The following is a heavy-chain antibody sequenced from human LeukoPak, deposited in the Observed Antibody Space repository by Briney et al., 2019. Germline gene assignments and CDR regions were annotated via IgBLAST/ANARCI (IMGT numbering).Heavy chain of an antibody. CDR3: ARGSIAVADIDAFDI. Sequence: GGSLRLSCAASGFTFSSYWMSWVRQAPGKGLEWVANIKQDGSEKYYVDSVKGRFTISRDNAKNSLYLQMNSLRAEDTAVYYCARGSIAVADIDAFDIWGQGTMVTVSS. V-gene: IGHV3-7*01. CDR2: IKQDGSEK. CDR1: GFTFSSYW. D-gene: IGHD6-19*01. J-gene: IGHJ3*02.